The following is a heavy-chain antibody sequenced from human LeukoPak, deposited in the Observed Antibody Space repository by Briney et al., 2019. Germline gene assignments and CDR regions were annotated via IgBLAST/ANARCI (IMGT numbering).Heavy chain of an antibody. CDR2: IRYDGSNK. D-gene: IGHD3-10*01. V-gene: IGHV3-30*02. CDR1: GFTFSNYG. Sequence: GGSLRLSCAASGFTFSNYGMHWVRQAPGKGLEWVAFIRYDGSNKSYADSVKGRFTISRDNSKNTLYLQMNSLRAEDTAVYYCARARKSGGITMIRGVKDRGWFDPWGQGTLVTVSS. J-gene: IGHJ5*02. CDR3: ARARKSGGITMIRGVKDRGWFDP.